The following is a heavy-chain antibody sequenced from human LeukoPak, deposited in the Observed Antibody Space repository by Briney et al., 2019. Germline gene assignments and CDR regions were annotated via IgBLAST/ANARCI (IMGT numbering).Heavy chain of an antibody. CDR3: ARDHLWGSDY. J-gene: IGHJ4*02. Sequence: GGSLRLSCAASGFTFKTYTMHWVRQAPGMGLEWVSSISSSSSYIFYADSVKGRFTISRDNAKNSLYLQMNSLRAEDTAFYYCARDHLWGSDYWGQGTLVTVSS. V-gene: IGHV3-21*01. CDR1: GFTFKTYT. CDR2: ISSSSSYI. D-gene: IGHD3-16*01.